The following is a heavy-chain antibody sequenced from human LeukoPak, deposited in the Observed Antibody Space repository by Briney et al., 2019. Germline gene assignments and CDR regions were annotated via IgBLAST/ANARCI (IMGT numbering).Heavy chain of an antibody. Sequence: EASVKVSCKASGYTFTDYYMHWVRQAPGQGLEWMGWINSNSGGTSYAQKFQGRVTMTRDTSISTAYMELRRLTSDDTAVYYCARVGYCSTTSCSPTRWFDPWGQGTLVTVSS. J-gene: IGHJ5*02. CDR1: GYTFTDYY. D-gene: IGHD2-2*01. CDR3: ARVGYCSTTSCSPTRWFDP. V-gene: IGHV1-2*02. CDR2: INSNSGGT.